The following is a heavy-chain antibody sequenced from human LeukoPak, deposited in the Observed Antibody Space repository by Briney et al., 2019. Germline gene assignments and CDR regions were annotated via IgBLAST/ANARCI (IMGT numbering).Heavy chain of an antibody. J-gene: IGHJ4*02. Sequence: SETLSLTCTVSGCSISTNYWTWIRQPPGKGLEWIGYTYYSGSTNYNPSLKSRVTISLDTSKNHFSLRLSSLTAADTAVYYCARDQGGPFDFWGRGILVTVSS. V-gene: IGHV4-59*12. CDR3: ARDQGGPFDF. CDR1: GCSISTNY. CDR2: TYYSGST.